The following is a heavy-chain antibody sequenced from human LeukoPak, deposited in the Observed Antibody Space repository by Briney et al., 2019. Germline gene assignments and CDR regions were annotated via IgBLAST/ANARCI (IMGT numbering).Heavy chain of an antibody. Sequence: SETLSLTCTVSGYSISSGYFWGWIRQPPGKGLGWIGSIYHSGSTSYNPSLKSRLTISVDTSKNQFSLKLNFVTAADTAMYYCARMFRSSWYINWFDPWGQGTLVTVSS. CDR3: ARMFRSSWYINWFDP. D-gene: IGHD6-13*01. CDR1: GYSISSGYF. CDR2: IYHSGST. J-gene: IGHJ5*02. V-gene: IGHV4-38-2*02.